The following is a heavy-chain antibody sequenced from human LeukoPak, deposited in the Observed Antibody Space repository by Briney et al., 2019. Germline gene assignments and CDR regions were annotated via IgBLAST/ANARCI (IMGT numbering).Heavy chain of an antibody. CDR2: INRNSGGT. V-gene: IGHV1-2*02. CDR3: ARGSMTTVTPTAFDI. Sequence: ASVKVSCKASGYTFIGHYMHWVRQAPGQGLEWMGWINRNSGGTNYAQKFQGRVTMTRDTSISTAYMELSRLRSDDTAVYYCARGSMTTVTPTAFDIWGQGTMVTVSS. D-gene: IGHD4-17*01. CDR1: GYTFIGHY. J-gene: IGHJ3*02.